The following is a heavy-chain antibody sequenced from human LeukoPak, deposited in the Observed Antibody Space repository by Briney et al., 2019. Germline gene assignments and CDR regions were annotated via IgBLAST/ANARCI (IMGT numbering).Heavy chain of an antibody. V-gene: IGHV3-23*01. J-gene: IGHJ3*02. CDR2: ISGSGGST. Sequence: GGSLRLSCAASGFTFSSYSMNWVRQAPGKGLEWVSAISGSGGSTYYADSVKGRFTISRDNSKNTLYLQMNSLRAEGTAVYYCAKADSYDFWSGHLGDIWGQGTMVTVSS. CDR3: AKADSYDFWSGHLGDI. D-gene: IGHD3-3*01. CDR1: GFTFSSYS.